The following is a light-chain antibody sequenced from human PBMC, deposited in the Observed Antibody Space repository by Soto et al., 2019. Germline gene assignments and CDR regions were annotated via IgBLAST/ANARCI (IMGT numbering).Light chain of an antibody. Sequence: DIVLTQSPATLSLSPGERFTLSCRASQSVSSSYLACYQQKPGQAPRLLIYGASSRATGIPDRSSGSGSGTDFTLTISRLEPEDFAVYYCQQYGISPLTFGGGTKVDIK. V-gene: IGKV3-20*01. J-gene: IGKJ4*01. CDR2: GAS. CDR1: QSVSSSY. CDR3: QQYGISPLT.